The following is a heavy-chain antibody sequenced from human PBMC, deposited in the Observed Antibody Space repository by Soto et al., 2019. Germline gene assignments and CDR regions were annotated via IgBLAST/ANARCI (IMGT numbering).Heavy chain of an antibody. CDR1: GFTFSDYA. CDR3: AKGGRQWRFTSDVNS. V-gene: IGHV3-30*18. J-gene: IGHJ4*02. D-gene: IGHD6-19*01. Sequence: VQLVESGGGVVQPGRSLRLSCAASGFTFSDYAMHWVRQAPGKGLEWVAVVSHDGRNTHYADSVKGRFTISRDSSKNTVSLEMTRRSAEDTVCYYSAKGGRQWRFTSDVNSWGQGALVTVSS. CDR2: VSHDGRNT.